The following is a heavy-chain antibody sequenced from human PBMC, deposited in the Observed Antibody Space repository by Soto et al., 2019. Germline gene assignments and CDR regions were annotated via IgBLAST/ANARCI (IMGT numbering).Heavy chain of an antibody. CDR2: INPNGGST. CDR1: GYTFTSYY. CDR3: ARGLFAGDV. J-gene: IGHJ6*04. Sequence: QVQLVQSGAEVKKPGASVRVSCKASGYTFTSYYIHWVRQAPVQGLEWMGIINPNGGSTNYAQKFQGRVTMTRDTSTSTDYMDLSSLRSEDTAVYYCARGLFAGDVWGKGTTVTVSS. V-gene: IGHV1-46*03.